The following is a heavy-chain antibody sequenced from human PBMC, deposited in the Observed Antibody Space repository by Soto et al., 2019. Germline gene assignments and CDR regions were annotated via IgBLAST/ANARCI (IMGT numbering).Heavy chain of an antibody. CDR2: IWYDGSNK. J-gene: IGHJ6*02. V-gene: IGHV3-33*01. CDR1: GFTFSSYG. CDR3: ARGGQYDFWSGSNYYYYYGMDV. D-gene: IGHD3-3*01. Sequence: GGSLRLSCAASGFTFSSYGMHWVRQAPGKGLEWVAVIWYDGSNKYYADSVKGRFTISRDNSKNTLYLQMNSLRAEDTAVYYCARGGQYDFWSGSNYYYYYGMDVWGQGTTVTVSS.